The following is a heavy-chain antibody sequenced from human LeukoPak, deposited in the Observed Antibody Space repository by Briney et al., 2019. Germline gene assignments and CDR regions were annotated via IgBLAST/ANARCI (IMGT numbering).Heavy chain of an antibody. CDR2: MSFDVNNK. CDR1: GFTFSSYS. CDR3: ARGYCTSSSCYNDY. J-gene: IGHJ4*02. Sequence: GGSLRLSCAASGFTFSSYSINWVRQAPGKGLEWVATMSFDVNNKYYADSVRGRFTISRDNSKNTLYLQMNSLRAEDTAVYSCARGYCTSSSCYNDYWGQGTLVTVSS. V-gene: IGHV3-30*03. D-gene: IGHD2-2*02.